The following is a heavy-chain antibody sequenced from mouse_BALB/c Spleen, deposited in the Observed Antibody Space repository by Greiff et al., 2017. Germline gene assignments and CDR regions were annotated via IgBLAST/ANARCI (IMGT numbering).Heavy chain of an antibody. CDR2: IDPANGNT. V-gene: IGHV14-3*02. CDR3: ASGMITTDY. D-gene: IGHD2-4*01. CDR1: GFNIKDTY. Sequence: EVQGVESGAELVKPGASVKLSCTASGFNIKDTYMHWVKQRPEQGLEWIGRIDPANGNTKYDPKFQGKATITADTSSNTAYLQLSSLTSEDTAVYYCASGMITTDYWGQGTTLTVSS. J-gene: IGHJ2*01.